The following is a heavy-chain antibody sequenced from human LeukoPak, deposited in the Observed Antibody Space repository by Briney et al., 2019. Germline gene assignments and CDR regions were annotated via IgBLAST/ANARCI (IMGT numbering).Heavy chain of an antibody. J-gene: IGHJ4*02. Sequence: GGPLRLSCAASGFTFSSYSMNWVRQAPGKGLEWVSSISSSSSYIYYADSVKGRSTISRDNAKNSLYLQMNSLRAEDTAVYYCARDYGGNSAFDYWGQGTLVTVSS. CDR1: GFTFSSYS. V-gene: IGHV3-21*01. CDR3: ARDYGGNSAFDY. D-gene: IGHD4-23*01. CDR2: ISSSSSYI.